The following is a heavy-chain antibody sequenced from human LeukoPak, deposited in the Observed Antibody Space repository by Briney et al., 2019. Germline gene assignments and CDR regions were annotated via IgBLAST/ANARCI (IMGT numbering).Heavy chain of an antibody. J-gene: IGHJ4*02. CDR2: ISRSGSTK. V-gene: IGHV3-11*04. Sequence: GGSLRLSCAASGFTFSDYNMRWVRQAPGKGLEWVSSISRSGSTKYYADSVKGRFTISRDNAKNSLYLQMNSLRAEDTAVYSCARDLKTGYTYGYPLDYWGQGTLVTVSS. CDR1: GFTFSDYN. CDR3: ARDLKTGYTYGYPLDY. D-gene: IGHD5-18*01.